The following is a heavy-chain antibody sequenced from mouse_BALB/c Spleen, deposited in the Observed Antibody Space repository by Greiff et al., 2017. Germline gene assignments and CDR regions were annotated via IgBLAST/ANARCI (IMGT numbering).Heavy chain of an antibody. D-gene: IGHD2-2*01. J-gene: IGHJ4*01. V-gene: IGHV1-62-2*01. CDR2: FYPGSGSI. CDR3: AVHEEGYGYGKAMDY. CDR1: GYTFTEYI. Sequence: QVQLQQSGAELVKPGASVKLSCKASGYTFTEYIIHWVKQRSGQGLEWIGWFYPGSGSIKYNEKFKDKATLTADKSSSTVYMELSRLTSEDSAVYVCAVHEEGYGYGKAMDYWGQGTSVTVSS.